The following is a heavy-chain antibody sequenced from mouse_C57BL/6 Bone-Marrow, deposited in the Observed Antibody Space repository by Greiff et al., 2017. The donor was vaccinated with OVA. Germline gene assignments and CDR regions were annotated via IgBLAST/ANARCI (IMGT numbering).Heavy chain of an antibody. CDR1: GYTFTSYW. D-gene: IGHD2-3*01. CDR2: IHPSASDT. V-gene: IGHV1-74*01. J-gene: IGHJ4*01. Sequence: QVQLQQPGAELVKPGASVKVSCKASGYTFTSYWMNWVKQRPGQGLEWIGRIHPSASDTTYNHKFKGKATLTVDKSSSTAYMQLNSLTSEDTAVYYGAKSSYDGPEIIYYAMDYWGQGTSVTVSS. CDR3: AKSSYDGPEIIYYAMDY.